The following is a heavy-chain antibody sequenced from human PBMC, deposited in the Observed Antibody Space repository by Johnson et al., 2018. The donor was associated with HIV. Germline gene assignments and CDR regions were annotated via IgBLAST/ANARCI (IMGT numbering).Heavy chain of an antibody. Sequence: VQLVESGGGLVQPGRSLRLSCAASGFTFDDYAMHWVRQAPGKGLEWVSGISWNSGSIGYADSVKGRFTISRDNAKNSLYLQMNSLKTEDTAVYYCTRVSLPPSYAFDFWDQGTMVTVSS. V-gene: IGHV3-9*01. CDR2: ISWNSGSI. CDR1: GFTFDDYA. CDR3: TRVSLPPSYAFDF. J-gene: IGHJ3*01.